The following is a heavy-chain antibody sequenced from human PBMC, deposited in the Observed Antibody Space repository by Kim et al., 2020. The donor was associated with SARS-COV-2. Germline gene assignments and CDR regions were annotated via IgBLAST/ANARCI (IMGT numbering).Heavy chain of an antibody. J-gene: IGHJ4*02. Sequence: GGSLRLSCAASGFTFSSYAMHWVRQAPGKGLEWVAVISYDGSNKYYADSVKGRFTISRDNSKNTLYLQMNSLRAEDTAVYYCARAPGYSSSWFDYWGQGTLVTVSS. D-gene: IGHD6-13*01. V-gene: IGHV3-30-3*01. CDR3: ARAPGYSSSWFDY. CDR1: GFTFSSYA. CDR2: ISYDGSNK.